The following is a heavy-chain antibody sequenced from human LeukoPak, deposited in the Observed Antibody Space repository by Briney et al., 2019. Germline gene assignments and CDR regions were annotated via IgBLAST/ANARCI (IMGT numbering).Heavy chain of an antibody. D-gene: IGHD3-10*01. J-gene: IGHJ5*02. Sequence: SETLSLNCTVSGGSISSYYWSWIRQPAGKGLEWIGRIYTSGSTNYNPSLKSRVTMSVDTSKNRFSLKLSSVTAADTAVYYCARALITMVRGVTSEWFDPWGQGTLVTVSS. CDR2: IYTSGST. CDR1: GGSISSYY. CDR3: ARALITMVRGVTSEWFDP. V-gene: IGHV4-4*07.